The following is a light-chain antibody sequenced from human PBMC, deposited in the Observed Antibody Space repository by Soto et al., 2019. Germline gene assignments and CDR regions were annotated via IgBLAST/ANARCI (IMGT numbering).Light chain of an antibody. CDR2: DVG. CDR3: CSYAGSYTYV. J-gene: IGLJ1*01. V-gene: IGLV2-11*01. Sequence: QSALTQPRSVSGSPCQSVTISCTGTSSDIGGYNYVSWYQQHPGKAPKLMIYDVGKRPSGVPDRFSGSKSGNTASLTISGLQAEDEADYCCCSYAGSYTYVFGTGTKVTVL. CDR1: SSDIGGYNY.